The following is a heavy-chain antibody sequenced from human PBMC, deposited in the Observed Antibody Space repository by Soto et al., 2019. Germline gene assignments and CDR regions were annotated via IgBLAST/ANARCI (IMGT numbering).Heavy chain of an antibody. CDR3: AKGDDSSDYSA. J-gene: IGHJ4*02. CDR1: GGSFSGYY. D-gene: IGHD3-22*01. V-gene: IGHV4-34*01. CDR2: INHSGST. Sequence: QVQLQQWGAGLLKPSETLSLTCAVYGGSFSGYYWSWIRQPPGKGLEWIGEINHSGSTNYNPSLKSRVTISVDTAKNQFSLKLSSVTAADTAVYYCAKGDDSSDYSAWGQGTLVTVSS.